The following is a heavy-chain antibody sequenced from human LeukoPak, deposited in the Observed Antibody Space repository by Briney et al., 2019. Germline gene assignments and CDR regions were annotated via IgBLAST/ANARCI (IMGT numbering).Heavy chain of an antibody. V-gene: IGHV4-34*01. D-gene: IGHD2-15*01. CDR2: INHSGST. CDR1: GGSFSGYY. Sequence: KSSETLSLTCAVYGGSFSGYYWGWIRQPPGKGLEWIGEINHSGSTNYNPSLKSRVTISVDTSKNQFSLKLSSVTAADTAVYYCARGPDIVVVVAATNFDYWGQGTLVTVSS. CDR3: ARGPDIVVVVAATNFDY. J-gene: IGHJ4*02.